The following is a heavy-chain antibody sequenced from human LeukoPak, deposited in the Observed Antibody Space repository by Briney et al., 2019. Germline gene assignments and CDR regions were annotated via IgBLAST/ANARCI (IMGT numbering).Heavy chain of an antibody. Sequence: GASLQISCEGSGSIFTSYWIGWVRQLPGKGLEWMGIIYPGDSDTRYSPSFQGQVTISADKSISTAYLQWSSLKASDTAMYYCARTTDDTAMAAYFDYWGQGTLVTVSS. D-gene: IGHD5-18*01. CDR1: GSIFTSYW. V-gene: IGHV5-51*01. CDR2: IYPGDSDT. CDR3: ARTTDDTAMAAYFDY. J-gene: IGHJ4*02.